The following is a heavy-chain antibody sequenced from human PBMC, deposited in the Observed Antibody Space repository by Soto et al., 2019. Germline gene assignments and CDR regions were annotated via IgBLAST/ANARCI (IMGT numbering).Heavy chain of an antibody. CDR2: ISGSGGTT. D-gene: IGHD3-10*01. Sequence: GGSLRLSCAASGFTFSTYAMTWVRQAPGKGLEWVSTISGSGGTTYYADSVKGRFTISRDNSKNTLYLQMNSLRADDTAVYYCAKSGGSGTYYKLPFDYWGQGTLVTVSS. V-gene: IGHV3-23*01. CDR3: AKSGGSGTYYKLPFDY. J-gene: IGHJ4*02. CDR1: GFTFSTYA.